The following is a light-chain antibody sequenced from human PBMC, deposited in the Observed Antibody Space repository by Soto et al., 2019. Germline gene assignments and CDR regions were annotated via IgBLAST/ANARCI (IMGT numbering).Light chain of an antibody. CDR1: QSVSSN. CDR3: QQYNNWPLT. Sequence: EIVMTQSPATLSVSPGERATLSCRASQSVSSNLALYQQNGGQGHRLPIYGASTRATGIPGRFSGSGSGTEFTLTITSLQSEDCAGCYCQQYNNWPLTFGGGTQVEIK. J-gene: IGKJ4*01. CDR2: GAS. V-gene: IGKV3-15*01.